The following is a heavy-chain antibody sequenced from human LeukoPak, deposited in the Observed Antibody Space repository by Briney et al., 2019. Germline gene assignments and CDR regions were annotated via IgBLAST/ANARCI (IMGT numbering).Heavy chain of an antibody. CDR2: IYYSGST. CDR3: ARSYRDYYYDSSGYYQFDY. D-gene: IGHD3-22*01. Sequence: SETLSLTCTVSGGSISSYYWSWIQQPPGKGLEWIGYIYYSGSTNYNPSLKSRVTISVDTSKNQFSLKLSSVTAADTAVYYCARSYRDYYYDSSGYYQFDYWGQGTLVTVSS. V-gene: IGHV4-59*08. CDR1: GGSISSYY. J-gene: IGHJ4*02.